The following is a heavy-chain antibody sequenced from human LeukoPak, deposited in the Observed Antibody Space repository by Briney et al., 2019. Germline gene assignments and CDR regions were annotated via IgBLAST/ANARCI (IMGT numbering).Heavy chain of an antibody. CDR3: ARQDDFWSGLNDY. CDR1: GYSFITYR. Sequence: GESLKISCKGSGYSFITYRIGWVRQMPGKGLEWMGVIYPGDSDTRYSPSFQGQVTISADKSISTAYLQWSSLKASDTAMYYCARQDDFWSGLNDYWGQGTLVTVSS. D-gene: IGHD3-3*01. J-gene: IGHJ4*02. V-gene: IGHV5-51*01. CDR2: IYPGDSDT.